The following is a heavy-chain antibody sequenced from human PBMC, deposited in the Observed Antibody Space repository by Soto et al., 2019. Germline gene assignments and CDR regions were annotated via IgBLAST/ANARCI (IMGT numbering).Heavy chain of an antibody. Sequence: EVQLLESGGGLVQPGGSLRLSCAASGFTFSSYAMSWVRQAPGKGLEWVSAISGSGGSTYYADSVKGRFTISRDNSKNTLYLQMNSLRAEDTAVYYCAKAQYYDIFTGYWAAFDIWGQGTMVTVSS. J-gene: IGHJ3*02. D-gene: IGHD3-9*01. CDR3: AKAQYYDIFTGYWAAFDI. CDR1: GFTFSSYA. CDR2: ISGSGGST. V-gene: IGHV3-23*01.